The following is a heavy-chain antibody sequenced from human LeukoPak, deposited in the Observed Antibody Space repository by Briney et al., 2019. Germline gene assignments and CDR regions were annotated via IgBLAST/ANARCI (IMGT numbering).Heavy chain of an antibody. J-gene: IGHJ4*02. CDR2: IYNSGST. Sequence: PSETLSLTCTVSGGSISSGTYYWTWIRQPAGKGLEWIGRIYNSGSTSYNPSLKSRVTLSMDTSRNQFSLKLSSVTAADTAAYYCARGRDDDVWGSYPTCFDFWGQGTLVTVSS. D-gene: IGHD3-16*01. CDR3: ARGRDDDVWGSYPTCFDF. CDR1: GGSISSGTYY. V-gene: IGHV4-61*02.